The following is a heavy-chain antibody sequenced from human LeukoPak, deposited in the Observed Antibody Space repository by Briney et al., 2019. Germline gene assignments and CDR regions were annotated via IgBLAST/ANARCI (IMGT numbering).Heavy chain of an antibody. CDR3: ARDLGYSYGRAVDY. CDR2: ISSSSSYI. V-gene: IGHV3-21*01. Sequence: PGGSLRLSCAASGFAFSSYSMNWVRQAPGKGLEWVSSISSSSSYIYYADSVKGRFTISRDNAKNSLYLQMNSLRAEDTAVYCCARDLGYSYGRAVDYWGQGTLVTVSS. J-gene: IGHJ4*02. D-gene: IGHD5-18*01. CDR1: GFAFSSYS.